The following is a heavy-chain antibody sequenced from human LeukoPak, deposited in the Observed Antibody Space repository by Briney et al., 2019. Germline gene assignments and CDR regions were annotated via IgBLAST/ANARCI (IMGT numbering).Heavy chain of an antibody. D-gene: IGHD3-10*01. CDR3: ARVWFGEFTLFDY. CDR2: ISSSSSTI. CDR1: GFTFSSYS. V-gene: IGHV3-48*04. Sequence: PGGSLRLSCAASGFTFSSYSMNWVRQAPGKGLEWVSYISSSSSTIYYADSVKGRFTISRDNAKNSLYLQMNSLRAEDTAVYYCARVWFGEFTLFDYWGQGTLVTVSS. J-gene: IGHJ4*02.